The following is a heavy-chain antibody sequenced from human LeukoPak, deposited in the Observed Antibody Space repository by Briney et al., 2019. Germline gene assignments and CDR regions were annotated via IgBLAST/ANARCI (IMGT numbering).Heavy chain of an antibody. CDR1: GFTFSNYA. V-gene: IGHV3-23*01. CDR3: AKEERSQLFDY. D-gene: IGHD2-2*01. CDR2: ISASGGST. J-gene: IGHJ4*02. Sequence: PGASLRLSCAVSGFTFSNYAMSRVRQAPGKGLEWVSAISASGGSTYYADSVKGRFTISTDNSKNTLYLQMNSLRAEDTAVYYCAKEERSQLFDYWGQGTLVTVSS.